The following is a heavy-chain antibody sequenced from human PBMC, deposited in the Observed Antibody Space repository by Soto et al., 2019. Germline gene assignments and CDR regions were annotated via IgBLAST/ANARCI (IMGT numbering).Heavy chain of an antibody. CDR3: AKESSPRPIHGAFDI. CDR1: GFTFSSYA. V-gene: IGHV3-23*01. J-gene: IGHJ3*02. Sequence: PGGSLRLSCAASGFTFSSYAMSRGRQAPGKGREKVPTISGRGGSTYYAESVKGRFTISRENSKNTLYRQMSSLRAEDTAVYYCAKESSPRPIHGAFDIWGQGTMVTVSS. D-gene: IGHD3-10*01. CDR2: ISGRGGST.